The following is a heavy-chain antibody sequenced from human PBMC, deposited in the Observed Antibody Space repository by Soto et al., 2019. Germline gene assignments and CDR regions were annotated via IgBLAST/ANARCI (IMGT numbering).Heavy chain of an antibody. CDR1: GGSISRYY. D-gene: IGHD6-13*01. CDR3: ARDQSYSSSWYWFDP. Sequence: VGSSETLSLTCTVSGGSISRYYWSWIRQPPGKGLEWIGYIYYSGSTNYNPSLKSRVTISVDTSKNQFSLKLSSVTAADTAVYYCARDQSYSSSWYWFDPWGQGTLVTISS. J-gene: IGHJ5*02. CDR2: IYYSGST. V-gene: IGHV4-59*01.